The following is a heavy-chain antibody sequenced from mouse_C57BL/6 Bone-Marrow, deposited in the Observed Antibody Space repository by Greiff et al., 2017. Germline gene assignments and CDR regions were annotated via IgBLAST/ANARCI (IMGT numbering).Heavy chain of an antibody. J-gene: IGHJ3*01. V-gene: IGHV1-54*01. CDR3: AREGWLRRGFAY. CDR2: INPGSGGT. Sequence: QVQLKESGAELVRPGTSVKVSCKASGYAFTNYLIEWVKQRPGQGLEWIGVINPGSGGTNYNEKFKGKATLTADKSSSTAYMRLSSLTSEDSAVYFCAREGWLRRGFAYWGQGTLVTVSA. D-gene: IGHD2-2*01. CDR1: GYAFTNYL.